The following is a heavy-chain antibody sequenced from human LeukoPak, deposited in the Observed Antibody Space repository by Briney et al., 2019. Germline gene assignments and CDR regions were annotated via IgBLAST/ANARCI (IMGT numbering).Heavy chain of an antibody. V-gene: IGHV4-39*07. Sequence: SETLSLTCTVSGGSISSSSYYWGWIRQPPGKGLEWIGEINHSGGTDYNPSLKSRVTISVDTSKNQFSLKLSSVTAADTAVYYCARGSRVFLQHWGQGTLVTVSS. D-gene: IGHD6-6*01. CDR2: INHSGGT. CDR1: GGSISSSSYY. J-gene: IGHJ1*01. CDR3: ARGSRVFLQH.